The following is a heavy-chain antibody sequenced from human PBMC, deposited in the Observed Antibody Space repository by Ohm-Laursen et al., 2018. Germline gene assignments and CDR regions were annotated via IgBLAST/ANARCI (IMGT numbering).Heavy chain of an antibody. D-gene: IGHD1-26*01. CDR1: GFTFNTYA. Sequence: SLRLSCTAPGFTFNTYAMSWVRQAPGKGLEWVSAISGSGGSTYYADSVKGRFTISRDNSKNTLSLQMNSLRAEDSAVYYCAKRIGGYGTFDYWGQGTLVTVSS. J-gene: IGHJ4*02. CDR3: AKRIGGYGTFDY. V-gene: IGHV3-23*01. CDR2: ISGSGGST.